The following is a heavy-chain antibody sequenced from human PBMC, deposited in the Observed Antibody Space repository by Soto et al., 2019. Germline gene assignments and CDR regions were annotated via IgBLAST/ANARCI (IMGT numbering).Heavy chain of an antibody. D-gene: IGHD2-8*01. J-gene: IGHJ3*02. CDR2: ISGSGGST. V-gene: IGHV3-23*01. CDR3: AKQKYCTNGVCYLDAFDI. Sequence: GGSLRLSCAASGFTFSSYAMSWVRQAPGKGLEWVSAISGSGGSTYYADSVKGRFTISRDNSKNTLYLQMNSLRAEDTAVYYCAKQKYCTNGVCYLDAFDIWGQGTMVTVSS. CDR1: GFTFSSYA.